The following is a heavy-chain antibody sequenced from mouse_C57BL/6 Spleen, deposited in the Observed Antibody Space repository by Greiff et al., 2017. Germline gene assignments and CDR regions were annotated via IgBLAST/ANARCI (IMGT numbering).Heavy chain of an antibody. Sequence: EVQLVESGGGLVQPGGSVKLSCVASGFTFTNYWMNWVRQSPEKGLEWVAQIRLKSDNYATHYAESVKGRFTISRDDSKISVYLQMNNLRAEDTGIYYCADVGSFDYWGQGTTLTVSS. J-gene: IGHJ2*01. D-gene: IGHD1-2*01. CDR3: ADVGSFDY. CDR1: GFTFTNYW. V-gene: IGHV6-3*01. CDR2: IRLKSDNYAT.